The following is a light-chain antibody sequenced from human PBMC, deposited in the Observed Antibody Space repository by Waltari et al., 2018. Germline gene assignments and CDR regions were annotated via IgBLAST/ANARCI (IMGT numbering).Light chain of an antibody. CDR2: QDS. J-gene: IGLJ2*01. CDR1: TLGAKS. CDR3: QAWDSSTDVV. V-gene: IGLV3-1*01. Sequence: SYELTQPPSVSVSPGQTASIPRSAATLGAKSACWYPQKPGQSPVLVIYQDSKRPSGIPERFSGSNSGNTATLTISGTQAMDEADYYCQAWDSSTDVVFGGGTKLTVL.